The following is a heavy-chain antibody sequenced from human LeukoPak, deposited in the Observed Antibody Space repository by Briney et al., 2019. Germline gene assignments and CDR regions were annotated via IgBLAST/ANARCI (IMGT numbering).Heavy chain of an antibody. CDR3: AKACNSKYYDSSGYYYPHWYFDL. CDR1: GFTFSSYA. J-gene: IGHJ2*01. V-gene: IGHV3-23*01. Sequence: PGGSLRLSCAASGFTFSSYAMSWVRQAPGKGLEWVSGISGSGGSTYYADSVKGRFTISRDNSKNTLYLQMNSLRAEDTAVYYCAKACNSKYYDSSGYYYPHWYFDLWGRGPLVTVSS. CDR2: ISGSGGST. D-gene: IGHD3-22*01.